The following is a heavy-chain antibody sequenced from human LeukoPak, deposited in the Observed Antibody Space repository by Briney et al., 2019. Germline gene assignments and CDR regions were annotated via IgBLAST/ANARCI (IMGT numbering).Heavy chain of an antibody. CDR3: ARHVSGVSTSFDY. Sequence: SETLSLTCTVSGGSISSYYWSWIRQPPGKGLEWIGYIYYSGSTNYDPSLKSRVTMSVDTSKNQFSLRLSSVTAADTAVYYCARHVSGVSTSFDYWGQGILVTVSS. CDR1: GGSISSYY. CDR2: IYYSGST. D-gene: IGHD2-2*01. J-gene: IGHJ4*02. V-gene: IGHV4-59*08.